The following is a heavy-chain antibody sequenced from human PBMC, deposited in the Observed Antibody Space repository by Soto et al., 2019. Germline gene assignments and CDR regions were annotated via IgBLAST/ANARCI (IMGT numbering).Heavy chain of an antibody. Sequence: GGSLRLSCAASGFTFSSYSMNWVRQAPGKGLEWVSSISSSSSYIYYADSVKGRFTISRDNAKNSLYLQMNSLRAEDTAVYYCARDYDILTGYWAPDYWGQGTLVTVSS. CDR1: GFTFSSYS. D-gene: IGHD3-9*01. CDR3: ARDYDILTGYWAPDY. J-gene: IGHJ4*02. CDR2: ISSSSSYI. V-gene: IGHV3-21*01.